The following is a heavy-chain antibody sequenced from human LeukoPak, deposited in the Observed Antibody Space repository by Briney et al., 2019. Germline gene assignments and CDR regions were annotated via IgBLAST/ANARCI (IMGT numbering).Heavy chain of an antibody. D-gene: IGHD3-22*01. V-gene: IGHV3-23*01. Sequence: PGGSLRLSCAASGFTFSTYAMRWVRQAPGKGLEWVSAISGDSTNIYYADSVKGRFTISRDNSKHTLYLQMSRLRADDTAVYYCAKRGSSGFMDHWGQGTLVTVSS. CDR3: AKRGSSGFMDH. J-gene: IGHJ4*02. CDR1: GFTFSTYA. CDR2: ISGDSTNI.